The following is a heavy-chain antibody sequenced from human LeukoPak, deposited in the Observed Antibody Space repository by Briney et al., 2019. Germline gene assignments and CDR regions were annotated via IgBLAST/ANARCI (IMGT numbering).Heavy chain of an antibody. Sequence: PGGSLRLSCAASGFTFSNYAMSWVRQAPGKGLEWVASTSSGSSWIYYADSVRGRFTISRDNAKNLLYLQMNSLRVEDTAIYYCARDAGGRTQREGWFDPWGQGTLVTVSS. J-gene: IGHJ5*02. V-gene: IGHV3-21*06. D-gene: IGHD1-1*01. CDR3: ARDAGGRTQREGWFDP. CDR1: GFTFSNYA. CDR2: TSSGSSWI.